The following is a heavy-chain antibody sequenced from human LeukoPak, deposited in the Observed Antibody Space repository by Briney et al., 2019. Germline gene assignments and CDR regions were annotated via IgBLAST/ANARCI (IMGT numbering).Heavy chain of an antibody. V-gene: IGHV3-23*01. Sequence: PGGSLRLSCAASGFTFSSYGMSWVRQAPGKGLEWVSAISGSGGSTYYADSVKGRFTISRDNSKNTLYLQMNSLRAEDTAVYYCAKTYSSGWYMGYWGQGTLVTVSS. D-gene: IGHD6-19*01. CDR3: AKTYSSGWYMGY. CDR1: GFTFSSYG. J-gene: IGHJ4*02. CDR2: ISGSGGST.